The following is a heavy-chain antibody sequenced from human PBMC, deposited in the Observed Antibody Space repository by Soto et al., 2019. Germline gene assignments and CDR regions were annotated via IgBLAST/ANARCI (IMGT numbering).Heavy chain of an antibody. CDR2: IWYDGSNK. D-gene: IGHD2-2*01. CDR1: GFTFSSYG. Sequence: GESLKISCAASGFTFSSYGMHWVRQAPGKGLEWVAVIWYDGSNKYYADSVKGRFTISRDNSKNTLYLQMNSLRAEDTAVYYCAKDIVVVPADLFDYWGQGTLVTGSS. J-gene: IGHJ4*02. V-gene: IGHV3-33*06. CDR3: AKDIVVVPADLFDY.